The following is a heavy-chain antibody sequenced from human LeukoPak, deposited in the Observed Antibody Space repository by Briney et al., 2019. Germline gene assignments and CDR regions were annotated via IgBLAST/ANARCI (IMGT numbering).Heavy chain of an antibody. Sequence: SGGSLRLSCAASGFTFDDYAMHWVRQAPGKGLEWVPGISWNSGSIGYADSVKGRFTISRDNAKNSLYLQMNSLRAEDTALYYCAKSVVATIIGNWFDPWGQGTLVTVSS. J-gene: IGHJ5*02. D-gene: IGHD5-12*01. CDR3: AKSVVATIIGNWFDP. CDR1: GFTFDDYA. V-gene: IGHV3-9*01. CDR2: ISWNSGSI.